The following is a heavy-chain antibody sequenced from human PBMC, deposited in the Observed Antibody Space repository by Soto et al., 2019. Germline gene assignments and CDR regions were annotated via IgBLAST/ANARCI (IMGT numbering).Heavy chain of an antibody. CDR2: ISSISNTI. V-gene: IGHV3-48*01. CDR3: ARDRGCSGGICYRDLGY. J-gene: IGHJ4*02. D-gene: IGHD2-15*01. CDR1: GFTFSTYS. Sequence: GGSLRLSCAASGFTFSTYSMSWVRQAPGKGLEWVSYISSISNTIYYADSVKGRFTISRDNAKNSLYLHMNSLSAEDTAVYYCARDRGCSGGICYRDLGYWGQGTLVTVSS.